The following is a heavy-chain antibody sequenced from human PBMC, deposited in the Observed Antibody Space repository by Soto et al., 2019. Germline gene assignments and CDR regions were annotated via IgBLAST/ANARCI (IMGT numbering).Heavy chain of an antibody. CDR1: GGTFSSYA. D-gene: IGHD3-22*01. CDR3: ARDDYYDSSGYTQNWFDP. V-gene: IGHV1-69*13. Sequence: GASVKVSCKASGGTFSSYAISWVRQAPGQGLEWMGGIIPIFGTANYAQKFQGRVTITADESTSTAYMELSSLRSEDTAVYYCARDDYYDSSGYTQNWFDPWGQGTLVNVSS. CDR2: IIPIFGTA. J-gene: IGHJ5*02.